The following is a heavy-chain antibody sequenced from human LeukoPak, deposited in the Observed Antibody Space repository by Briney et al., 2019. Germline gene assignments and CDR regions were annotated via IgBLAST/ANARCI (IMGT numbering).Heavy chain of an antibody. J-gene: IGHJ4*02. D-gene: IGHD3-10*01. CDR1: GFTFSSYA. CDR3: AREQWFGGDY. Sequence: LRLSCAASGFTFSSYAMSWVRQPPGKGLEWIGYIYYSGSTYYNPSLKSRVTISVDTSKNQFSLKLSSVTAADTAVYYCAREQWFGGDYWGQGTLVTVSS. CDR2: IYYSGST. V-gene: IGHV4-30-4*08.